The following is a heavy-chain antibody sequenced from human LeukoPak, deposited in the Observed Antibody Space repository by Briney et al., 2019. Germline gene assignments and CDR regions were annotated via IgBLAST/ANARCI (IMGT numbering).Heavy chain of an antibody. CDR2: INPKSGDT. CDR3: ARGSPVAAAGTASFHH. D-gene: IGHD6-13*01. CDR1: GYAFTYYY. Sequence: ASVKVSFKASGYAFTYYYMHWVRPAPGQGLEWMGWINPKSGDTNYTQESQGWVTITRATSTTTAYIHLSRSRSDATAMYYCARGSPVAAAGTASFHHWGQGTLVTVSS. J-gene: IGHJ1*01. V-gene: IGHV1-2*04.